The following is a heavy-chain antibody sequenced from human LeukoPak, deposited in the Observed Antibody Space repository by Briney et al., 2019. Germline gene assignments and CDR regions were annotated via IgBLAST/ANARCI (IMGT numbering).Heavy chain of an antibody. CDR2: INHSGST. Sequence: TSETLSLTCAVYGGSFSGYYWSWIRQPPGKGLEWIGEINHSGSTNYNPSLKSRVTISVDTSKNQFSLKLSSVTAADTAMYYCARGRLYYYDSSGHIDYWGQGTLVTVSS. CDR1: GGSFSGYY. CDR3: ARGRLYYYDSSGHIDY. V-gene: IGHV4-34*01. D-gene: IGHD3-22*01. J-gene: IGHJ4*02.